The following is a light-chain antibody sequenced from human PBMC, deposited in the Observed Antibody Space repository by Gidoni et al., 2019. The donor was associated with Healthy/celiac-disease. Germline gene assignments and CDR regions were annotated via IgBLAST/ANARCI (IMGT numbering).Light chain of an antibody. CDR3: QQCGSSPWT. CDR1: QSVSSSY. CDR2: GAS. V-gene: IGKV3-20*01. Sequence: DIVLTQSPGTLSLSPGERATLSCRASQSVSSSYLAWYQQKPGQAPRLLIYGASSSATGIPDRFSGSGSGTDCTLTISRLEPEDFAVYYCQQCGSSPWTFGQGTKVEIK. J-gene: IGKJ1*01.